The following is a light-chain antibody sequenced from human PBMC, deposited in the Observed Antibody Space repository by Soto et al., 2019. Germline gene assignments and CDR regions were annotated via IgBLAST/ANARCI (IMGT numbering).Light chain of an antibody. CDR1: QSISSL. CDR3: QQYNSYSLT. Sequence: DLQMTQSPSTLSASVGDRVTIICRASQSISSLSAWYQQKPGKAPKLLIYDASSLESGVPSRFSGSGSGTEFTLTISRLQPDDFASYYRQQYNSYSLTFGQGTKVDIK. V-gene: IGKV1-5*02. CDR2: DAS. J-gene: IGKJ1*01.